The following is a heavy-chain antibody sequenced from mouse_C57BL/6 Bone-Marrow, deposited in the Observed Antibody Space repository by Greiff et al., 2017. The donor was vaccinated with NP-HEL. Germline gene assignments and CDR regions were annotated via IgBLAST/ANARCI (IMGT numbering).Heavy chain of an antibody. CDR3: ARFIDYDSACFAY. CDR1: GYAFTDYY. Sequence: EVQLQQSGPELVKPGASVKISCKASGYAFTDYYMDWVKQSHGKGLEWIGDINPSNGGTNYNQKFKGKATLTADKSSSTAYMELRSLTSEDTAVYYGARFIDYDSACFAYWGQGTRVTVSA. J-gene: IGHJ3*01. D-gene: IGHD2-4*01. CDR2: INPSNGGT. V-gene: IGHV1-18*01.